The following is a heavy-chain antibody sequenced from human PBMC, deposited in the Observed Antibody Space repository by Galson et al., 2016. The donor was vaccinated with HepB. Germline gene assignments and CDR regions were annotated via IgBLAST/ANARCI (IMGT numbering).Heavy chain of an antibody. V-gene: IGHV3-23*01. CDR2: ITGSGGGT. CDR3: ARDPGALYNHLGSDVNQYGMCV. D-gene: IGHD3-3*02. J-gene: IGHJ6*02. Sequence: SLRLSCAVSGFTFSSYALSWVRQAPGKGLEWVSAITGSGGGTYYADSVKGRFTVSRDNSKNTLFLQMNSLSAEDTAVYYCARDPGALYNHLGSDVNQYGMCVWGQGTTVTVSS. CDR1: GFTFSSYA.